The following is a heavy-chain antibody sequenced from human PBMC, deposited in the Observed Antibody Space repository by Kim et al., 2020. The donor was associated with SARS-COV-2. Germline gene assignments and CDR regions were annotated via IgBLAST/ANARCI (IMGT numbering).Heavy chain of an antibody. Sequence: SETLSLTCTVSGGSISSSSYYWGWIRQPPGKGLEWIGSIYYSGSTYYNPSLKSRVTISVDTSKNQFSLKLSSVTAADTAVYYCAREPPPTYDILTGYPRWYLDLWGRGTLVTVSS. V-gene: IGHV4-39*07. CDR1: GGSISSSSYY. CDR3: AREPPPTYDILTGYPRWYLDL. CDR2: IYYSGST. D-gene: IGHD3-9*01. J-gene: IGHJ2*01.